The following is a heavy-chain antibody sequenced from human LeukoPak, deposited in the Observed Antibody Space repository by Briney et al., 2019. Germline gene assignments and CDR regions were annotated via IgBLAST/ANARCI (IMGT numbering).Heavy chain of an antibody. J-gene: IGHJ6*03. CDR2: ISSSSSYI. V-gene: IGHV3-21*01. CDR3: ARAPTLPYYYYYMDV. D-gene: IGHD2-15*01. Sequence: PGGSLRLSCAASGFTFSSYSMNWVRQAPGKGLEWVSSISSSSSYIYYADSVKGRFTISRDNAKNSLYLQMNSLRAEDTAVYYCARAPTLPYYYYYMDVWGKGTTVTVSS. CDR1: GFTFSSYS.